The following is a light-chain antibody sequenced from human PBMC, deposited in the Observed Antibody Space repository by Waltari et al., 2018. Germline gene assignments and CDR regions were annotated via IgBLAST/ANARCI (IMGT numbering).Light chain of an antibody. CDR2: GAS. V-gene: IGKV3-20*01. J-gene: IGKJ3*01. CDR3: LQYGSPPFT. CDR1: QYVSSSY. Sequence: EIVLTQSPGTLSLSPGERATLSCRPSQYVSSSYLAWYQQKPGQAPRLLIYGASFRAAGIAERFSGSGSGTDFTLTISRLEPEDFAVFYCLQYGSPPFTFGPGTKVEIK.